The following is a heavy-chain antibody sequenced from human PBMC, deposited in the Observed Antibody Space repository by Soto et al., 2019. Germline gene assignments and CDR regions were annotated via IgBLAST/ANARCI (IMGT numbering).Heavy chain of an antibody. D-gene: IGHD6-19*01. Sequence: PGGSLRLSCAASGFTFDDYAMHWVRQAPGRGLEWVSGISWNSGSIGYADSVKGRFTISRDNAKNSLYLQMNSLRAEDTALYYCAKDARVAVAGSSYFQHWGQGTLVTVSS. CDR2: ISWNSGSI. J-gene: IGHJ1*01. CDR3: AKDARVAVAGSSYFQH. V-gene: IGHV3-9*01. CDR1: GFTFDDYA.